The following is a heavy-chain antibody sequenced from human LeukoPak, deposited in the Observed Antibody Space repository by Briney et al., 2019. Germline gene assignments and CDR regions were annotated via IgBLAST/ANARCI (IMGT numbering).Heavy chain of an antibody. CDR1: GYSLVSYA. Sequence: ASVKVSCKAFGYSLVSYAMNWVRQAPGQGLEWTGWINTNSGNPTFAQGFTGRFTFSLDTSVNTPILQISGLGAPAPAGNFFARGGDFPGTANGVGLEVWGQGTMSPSL. D-gene: IGHD3-16*01. CDR2: INTNSGNP. V-gene: IGHV7-4-1*02. CDR3: ARGGDFPGTANGVGLEV. J-gene: IGHJ3*01.